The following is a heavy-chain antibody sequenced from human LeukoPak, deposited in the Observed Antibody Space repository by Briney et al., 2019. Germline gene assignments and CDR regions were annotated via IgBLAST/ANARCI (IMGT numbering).Heavy chain of an antibody. CDR2: ISSSSSTI. V-gene: IGHV3-48*01. CDR3: ARKEDFWSGYAFDI. CDR1: GFTFSSYS. D-gene: IGHD3-3*01. Sequence: GGSLRLSCAASGFTFSSYSMNWVRQAPGKGLEWVSYISSSSSTIYYADSVKGRFTISRDNAKNSLYLQMNSLRAEDTAVYYCARKEDFWSGYAFDIWGQGTMVTVSS. J-gene: IGHJ3*02.